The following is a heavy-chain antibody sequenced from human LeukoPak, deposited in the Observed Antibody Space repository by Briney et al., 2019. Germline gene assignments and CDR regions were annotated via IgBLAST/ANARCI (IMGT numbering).Heavy chain of an antibody. J-gene: IGHJ4*02. CDR2: ISSRSATI. Sequence: GGSLRLSCAASGFTFSSYSMNWVRQAPGKGLEWVSYISSRSATIYYADSVKGRFTISRDNAKNSLYLQMNSLRAEDTAVYYCARDPLSSSSFDLWGQGTLVAVSS. CDR3: ARDPLSSSSFDL. V-gene: IGHV3-48*01. D-gene: IGHD6-13*01. CDR1: GFTFSSYS.